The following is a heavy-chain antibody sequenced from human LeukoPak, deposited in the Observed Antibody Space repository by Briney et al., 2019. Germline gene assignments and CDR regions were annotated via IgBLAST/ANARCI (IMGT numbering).Heavy chain of an antibody. J-gene: IGHJ4*02. CDR2: IYTSGST. CDR3: ARDRNDFWSGYYRY. CDR1: GGSISSGSYY. Sequence: PSETLSLTCTVSGGSISSGSYYRRWIRQPAGTGLEWIGRIYTSGSTNYNPSLKSRVTISVDTSKNQFSLKLSSVTAADTAVYYCARDRNDFWSGYYRYWGQGTLVTVSS. V-gene: IGHV4-61*02. D-gene: IGHD3-3*01.